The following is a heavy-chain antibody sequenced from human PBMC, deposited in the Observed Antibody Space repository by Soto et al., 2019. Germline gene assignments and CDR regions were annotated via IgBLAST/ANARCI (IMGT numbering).Heavy chain of an antibody. CDR3: ARGRDQPPVGLYFDS. J-gene: IGHJ4*01. D-gene: IGHD1-26*01. Sequence: QVQLVQSGAEVKKPGSSVKVSCKASGDAFSNYIFDWVRQAPGQGLEWMGGIIPMFGTPKYAETFQDRVTISADVSTATAYMELTSLRFDDTAVYYCARGRDQPPVGLYFDSWGDRTRVTVSS. CDR1: GDAFSNYI. CDR2: IIPMFGTP. V-gene: IGHV1-69*01.